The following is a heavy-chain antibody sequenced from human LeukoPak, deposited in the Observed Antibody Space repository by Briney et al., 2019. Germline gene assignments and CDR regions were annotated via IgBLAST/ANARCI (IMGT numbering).Heavy chain of an antibody. CDR1: GGSTSSYY. CDR2: IYYSGST. CDR3: ARVSYSSSWLVDY. J-gene: IGHJ4*02. D-gene: IGHD6-13*01. Sequence: SSETLSLTCTVSGGSTSSYYWSWIRQPPGKGLEWIGYIYYSGSTNYNPSLKSRVTISVDTSKNQFSLKLSSVTAADTAVYYCARVSYSSSWLVDYWGQGTLVTVSS. V-gene: IGHV4-59*01.